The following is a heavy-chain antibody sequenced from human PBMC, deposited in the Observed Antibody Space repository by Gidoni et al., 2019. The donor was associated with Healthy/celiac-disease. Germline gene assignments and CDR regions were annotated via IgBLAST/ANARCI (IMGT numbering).Heavy chain of an antibody. V-gene: IGHV1-69*01. CDR3: AGGSIAARRPFYYYGMDV. Sequence: QVQLVQSGAEVKKPGSSVKVSCKASGGTFSSYAISWVRQAPGQGLEWMGGIIPIFGTANYAQKFQGRVTITADESTSTAYMELSSLRSEDTAVYYCAGGSIAARRPFYYYGMDVWGQGTTVTVSS. CDR2: IIPIFGTA. J-gene: IGHJ6*02. CDR1: GGTFSSYA. D-gene: IGHD6-6*01.